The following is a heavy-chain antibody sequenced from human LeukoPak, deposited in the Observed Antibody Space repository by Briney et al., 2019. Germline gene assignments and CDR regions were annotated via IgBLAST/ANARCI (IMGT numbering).Heavy chain of an antibody. D-gene: IGHD3-10*01. Sequence: SETLSLTCTVSGGSISSSSYYWGWIRQPPGKGLEWIGSIYYSGSTYYNPSLKSRVTISVDTSKNQFSLKLSSVTAADTAVYYCARNSSYYNTGGFDYWGQGILVTVSS. J-gene: IGHJ4*02. CDR3: ARNSSYYNTGGFDY. V-gene: IGHV4-39*01. CDR1: GGSISSSSYY. CDR2: IYYSGST.